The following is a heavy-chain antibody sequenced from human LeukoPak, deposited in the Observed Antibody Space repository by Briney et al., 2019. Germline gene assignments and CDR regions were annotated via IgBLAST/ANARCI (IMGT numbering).Heavy chain of an antibody. J-gene: IGHJ5*02. CDR1: GFTFSDYY. CDR2: ISSSGSTI. D-gene: IGHD1-20*01. V-gene: IGHV3-11*01. Sequence: GGSLRLSCAASGFTFSDYYMSLIRQAPGKGLEWVSYISSSGSTIYYADSVKGRFTISRDNAKNSLYLQMNSLRAEDTAVYYCARDYKGNGRADSWFDPWGQGTLVTVSS. CDR3: ARDYKGNGRADSWFDP.